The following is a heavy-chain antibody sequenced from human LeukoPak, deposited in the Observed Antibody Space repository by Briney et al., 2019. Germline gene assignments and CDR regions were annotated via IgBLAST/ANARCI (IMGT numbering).Heavy chain of an antibody. D-gene: IGHD4-23*01. CDR2: ISAYNGNT. Sequence: GASVKVSCKASGYTFTSYGINWVRQAPGQGLEWMGWISAYNGNTNYAQKLQGRVTMTTDTSTSTAYMELRSLRSDDTAVYYCARGISGGNLGWSPSDYWGQGTLVTVSS. CDR1: GYTFTSYG. CDR3: ARGISGGNLGWSPSDY. V-gene: IGHV1-18*01. J-gene: IGHJ4*02.